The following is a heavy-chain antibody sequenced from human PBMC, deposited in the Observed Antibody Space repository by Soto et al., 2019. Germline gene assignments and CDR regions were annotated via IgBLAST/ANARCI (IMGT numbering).Heavy chain of an antibody. CDR2: ISYDGSNK. Sequence: GGSLRLSCAASGFTFSSYAMSWVRQAPGKGLEWVAVISYDGSNKYYADSVKGRFTISRDNSKNTLYLQMNSLRAEDTAVYYCAKSPGGYYSFDIWGQGTTVTVSS. CDR1: GFTFSSYA. J-gene: IGHJ3*02. D-gene: IGHD3-3*01. CDR3: AKSPGGYYSFDI. V-gene: IGHV3-30*18.